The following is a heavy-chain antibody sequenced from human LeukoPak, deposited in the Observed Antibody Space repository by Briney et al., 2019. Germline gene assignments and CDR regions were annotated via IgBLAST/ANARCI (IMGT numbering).Heavy chain of an antibody. J-gene: IGHJ6*02. CDR2: INPNSGGT. Sequence: ASVKVSCKASGYTFTGYYMHWVRQAPGQGLERMGWINPNSGGTNYAQKFQGRVTMTRDTSISTAYMELSRLRSDDTAVYYCARSYGALYYYYYYGMDVWGQGTTVTVSS. CDR1: GYTFTGYY. V-gene: IGHV1-2*02. D-gene: IGHD4-17*01. CDR3: ARSYGALYYYYYYGMDV.